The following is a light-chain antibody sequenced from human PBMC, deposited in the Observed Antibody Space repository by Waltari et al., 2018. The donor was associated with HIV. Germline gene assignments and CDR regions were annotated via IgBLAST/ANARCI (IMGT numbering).Light chain of an antibody. CDR3: AAWDDSLDGYV. Sequence: QSVLTHPPSASGTPGQRVTISCSGASANIERTPVHSYQQFPGTTPKVVIYSSNQRPSGVPDRFSGARSGTSASLAISGLQSEDEAHYYCAAWDDSLDGYVFGPGTEVTVL. V-gene: IGLV1-44*01. CDR2: SSN. CDR1: SANIERTP. J-gene: IGLJ1*01.